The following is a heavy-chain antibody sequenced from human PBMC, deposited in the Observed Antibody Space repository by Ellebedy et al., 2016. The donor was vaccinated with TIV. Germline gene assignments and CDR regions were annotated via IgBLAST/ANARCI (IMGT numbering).Heavy chain of an antibody. D-gene: IGHD3-10*01. CDR2: ISQSGTT. CDR1: GDSISTYY. J-gene: IGHJ4*02. V-gene: IGHV4-59*01. CDR3: ARDSGSYYRFDK. Sequence: SETLSLTXTVSGDSISTYYWSWIRQPPGKGLEWIGYISQSGTTNYNPSLKSRVSISVDTSKKQFSLKLTSVTAADTAVYYCARDSGSYYRFDKWGQGTLVTVSS.